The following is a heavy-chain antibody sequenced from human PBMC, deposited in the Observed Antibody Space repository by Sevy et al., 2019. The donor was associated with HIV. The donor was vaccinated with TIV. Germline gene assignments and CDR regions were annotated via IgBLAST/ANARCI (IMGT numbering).Heavy chain of an antibody. CDR3: VREGVGGYSYSLDC. CDR1: GFTFSSYW. D-gene: IGHD5-18*01. CDR2: MKEDGSER. J-gene: IGHJ4*02. Sequence: GVSLRLSCTASGFTFSSYWMSWVRQAPGKGLEWVATMKEDGSERNYVDSVKGRFTISRDNAKNSLYLQMNSLRAEDTAVYYCVREGVGGYSYSLDCWGQGTLVTVSS. V-gene: IGHV3-7*01.